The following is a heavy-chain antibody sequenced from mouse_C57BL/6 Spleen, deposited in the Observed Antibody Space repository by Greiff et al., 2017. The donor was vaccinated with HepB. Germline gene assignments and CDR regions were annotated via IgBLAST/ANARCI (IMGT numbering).Heavy chain of an antibody. CDR1: GYTFTSYW. Sequence: QVQLQQPGAELVKPGASVKLSCKASGYTFTSYWMHWVKQRPEQGLEWIGMIHPNSGSTNYNEKFKSKATLSVDKSSSTAYMQLSSLTSEDSAVYYCARRLSGYNYYAMDYWGQGTSVTVSS. D-gene: IGHD3-2*02. V-gene: IGHV1-64*01. CDR2: IHPNSGST. J-gene: IGHJ4*01. CDR3: ARRLSGYNYYAMDY.